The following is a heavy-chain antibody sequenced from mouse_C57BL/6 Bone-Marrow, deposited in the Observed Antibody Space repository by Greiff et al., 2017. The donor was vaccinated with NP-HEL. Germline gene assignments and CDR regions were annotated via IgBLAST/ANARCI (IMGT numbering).Heavy chain of an antibody. V-gene: IGHV1-81*01. CDR2: IYPRSGNT. CDR1: GYTFTSYG. J-gene: IGHJ1*03. CDR3: ASESITTVPWYLDV. Sequence: VQLQQSGAELARPGASVKLSCKASGYTFTSYGISWVKQRTGQGLEWIGEIYPRSGNTYYNEKFKGKATLTADKSSSTAYMELRSLTSEDSAVYFCASESITTVPWYLDVWGTGTTVTVSS. D-gene: IGHD1-1*01.